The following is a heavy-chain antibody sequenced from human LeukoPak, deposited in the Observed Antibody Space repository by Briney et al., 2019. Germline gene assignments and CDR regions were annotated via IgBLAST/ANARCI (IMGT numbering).Heavy chain of an antibody. CDR3: ATNPGSTRTVAGTVDY. CDR2: ISSSRTT. D-gene: IGHD6-19*01. Sequence: GALRLSCAASGFPFSSYSMNWVRQAPGEGLEWVSYISSSRTTSYADSVKGRFTISRDNAKNSLYLQMNSLRAEDTALYYCATNPGSTRTVAGTVDYWGQGTLVTVSS. CDR1: GFPFSSYS. J-gene: IGHJ4*02. V-gene: IGHV3-48*01.